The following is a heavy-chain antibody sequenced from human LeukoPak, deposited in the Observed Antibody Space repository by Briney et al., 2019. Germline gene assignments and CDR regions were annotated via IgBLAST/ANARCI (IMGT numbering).Heavy chain of an antibody. CDR3: ARTALWRGYY. V-gene: IGHV4-59*01. J-gene: IGHJ4*02. Sequence: SETLSLTCTVSGGSISSYYWSWIRQPPGKGLEWIGYIYYSGSTNYNPSLKSRVTISVDTSKNQFSLKLSSVTAADTAVYYCARTALWRGYYWGQGTLVTVSS. D-gene: IGHD3-3*01. CDR1: GGSISSYY. CDR2: IYYSGST.